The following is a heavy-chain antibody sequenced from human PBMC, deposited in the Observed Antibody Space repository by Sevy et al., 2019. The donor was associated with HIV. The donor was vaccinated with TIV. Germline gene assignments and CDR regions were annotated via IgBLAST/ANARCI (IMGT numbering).Heavy chain of an antibody. CDR3: ARDEITIFRRDYYYGMDV. CDR1: GGTFSSYA. Sequence: ASVKVSCKASGGTFSSYAISWVRQAPGQGLEWMGGIIPIFGTANYAQKFQGRVTITADESTSTAYMELSSLRSEDTAVYYCARDEITIFRRDYYYGMDVWGQGTTVTVSS. J-gene: IGHJ6*02. CDR2: IIPIFGTA. V-gene: IGHV1-69*13. D-gene: IGHD3-3*01.